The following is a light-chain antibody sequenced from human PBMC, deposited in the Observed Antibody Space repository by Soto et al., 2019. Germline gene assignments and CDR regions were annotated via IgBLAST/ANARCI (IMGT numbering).Light chain of an antibody. V-gene: IGKV3-20*01. CDR3: QQYNNWPQVT. CDR2: GAS. J-gene: IGKJ5*01. Sequence: IEWTESPGTLSLSPGEIATLSCMHGQSVSSSYLALYQQKPGQAPTLLIYGASNRATGIPDRFSGSGSGTEFTLTISRLQSEDFAVYYCQQYNNWPQVTFGKGKRLEIK. CDR1: QSVSSSY.